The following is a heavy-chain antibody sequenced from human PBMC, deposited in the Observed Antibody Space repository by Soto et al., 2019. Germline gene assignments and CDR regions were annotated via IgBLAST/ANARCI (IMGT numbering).Heavy chain of an antibody. J-gene: IGHJ4*02. Sequence: QVQLQESGPGLVKPSQTLSLTCTVSGYSISSGGYYWSWIRQHPGKGLEWIGYNDYSGSTYYNPSLKSRVTMSLDTSKNQFSLNLGSVTAADAAMFYCARIAKQGARLDFWGQGTLVTVSS. CDR2: NDYSGST. V-gene: IGHV4-31*03. CDR3: ARIAKQGARLDF. CDR1: GYSISSGGYY. D-gene: IGHD1-26*01.